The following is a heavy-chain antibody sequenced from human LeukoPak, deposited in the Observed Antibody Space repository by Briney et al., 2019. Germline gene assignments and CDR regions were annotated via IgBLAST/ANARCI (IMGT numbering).Heavy chain of an antibody. CDR1: GFTFSSYS. CDR2: ISGGGGST. Sequence: PGGSLRLSCAASGFTFSSYSMNWVRQAPGKGLEWVSAISGGGGSTYYADSVKGRFTISRDNSKNTLYLQMNSLRAEDTAVYYCAMRRYCSSTSCSWGQGTLVTVSS. V-gene: IGHV3-23*01. D-gene: IGHD2-2*01. CDR3: AMRRYCSSTSCS. J-gene: IGHJ5*02.